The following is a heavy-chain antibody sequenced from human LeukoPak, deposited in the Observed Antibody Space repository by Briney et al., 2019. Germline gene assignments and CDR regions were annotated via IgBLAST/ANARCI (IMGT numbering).Heavy chain of an antibody. J-gene: IGHJ6*03. D-gene: IGHD6-19*01. CDR3: ARLVRIAVYYYYYYYMDV. CDR2: ISSSSSYI. Sequence: GGSLRLSCTASGFTFSSYSMNWVRQAPGKGLEWVSSISSSSSYIYYADSVKGRFTISRDNAKNSLYLQMNSLRAADTAVYYCARLVRIAVYYYYYYYMDVWGKGTTVTISS. V-gene: IGHV3-21*01. CDR1: GFTFSSYS.